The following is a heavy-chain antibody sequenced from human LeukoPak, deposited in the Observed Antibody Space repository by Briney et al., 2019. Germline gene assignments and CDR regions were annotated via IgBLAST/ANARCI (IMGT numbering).Heavy chain of an antibody. CDR2: INPNSGGT. V-gene: IGHV1-2*02. D-gene: IGHD1-1*01. Sequence: ASVKVSCKASGYTFTGYYMHRVRQAPGQGLEWMGWINPNSGGTNYAQKFQGRVTMTRDTSISTAYMVLSRLRSDDTALHYCARDTTGTVYYGMDVWGQGTTVTVSS. CDR3: ARDTTGTVYYGMDV. J-gene: IGHJ6*02. CDR1: GYTFTGYY.